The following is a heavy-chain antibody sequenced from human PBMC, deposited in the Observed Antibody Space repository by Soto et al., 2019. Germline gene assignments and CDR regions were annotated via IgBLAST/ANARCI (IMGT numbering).Heavy chain of an antibody. CDR2: IWYDGSNK. CDR3: GREGYYDGSGYAY. J-gene: IGHJ4*02. Sequence: QVQLVESGGGVVQPGRSLRLSCAASGFTFSSYGMHWVRQAPGKGLEWVAVIWYDGSNKYYADSVKGRFTISRDNSKNTLYLQMNGLRAEDRAGYYGGREGYYDGSGYAYWGREPWSPSPQ. V-gene: IGHV3-33*01. CDR1: GFTFSSYG. D-gene: IGHD3-22*01.